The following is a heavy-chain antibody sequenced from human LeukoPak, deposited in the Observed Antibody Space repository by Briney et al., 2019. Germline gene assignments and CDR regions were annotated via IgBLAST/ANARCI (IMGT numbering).Heavy chain of an antibody. CDR1: GFTFSDYA. CDR3: ARDRSGYANDAFDF. Sequence: GSLRLSCAASGFTFSDYAMHWVRQAPGKGLEGVAVLSYGGTNKYYADSVKGRFTISRDNSKNTMFLQMNSLRAEDTAVYHCARDRSGYANDAFDFWGQGTMVTVSS. D-gene: IGHD3-3*01. J-gene: IGHJ3*01. V-gene: IGHV3-30*04. CDR2: LSYGGTNK.